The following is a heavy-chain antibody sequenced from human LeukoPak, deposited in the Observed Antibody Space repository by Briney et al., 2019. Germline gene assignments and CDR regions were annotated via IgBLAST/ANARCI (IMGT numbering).Heavy chain of an antibody. Sequence: GGSLRLSCAVSGFTFSSYGMHWVRQAPGKGLEWGAFIRYDGSNKYYAESVKGRFNISRDNSKNTLYMQMNSLRAEDTVGYYCAKGLRIVVVPAAIEWFDPWGQGTLVTVSS. D-gene: IGHD2-2*01. CDR1: GFTFSSYG. CDR3: AKGLRIVVVPAAIEWFDP. J-gene: IGHJ5*02. CDR2: IRYDGSNK. V-gene: IGHV3-30*02.